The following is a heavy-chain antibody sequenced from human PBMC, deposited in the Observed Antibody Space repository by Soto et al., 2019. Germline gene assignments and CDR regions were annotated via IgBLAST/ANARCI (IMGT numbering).Heavy chain of an antibody. CDR2: VFYSGAT. D-gene: IGHD3-10*01. CDR3: ARAGFSYGHLLF. CDR1: GGPIKTGDYC. Sequence: SETLSLTCNVSGGPIKTGDYCLCWMRQPPGKGLELIGYVFYSGATNYSPSLKSRAAISMDTSKNQFSLSLTSVTAADTAVYYCARAGFSYGHLLFWGQGIRVTVSS. J-gene: IGHJ4*02. V-gene: IGHV4-30-4*01.